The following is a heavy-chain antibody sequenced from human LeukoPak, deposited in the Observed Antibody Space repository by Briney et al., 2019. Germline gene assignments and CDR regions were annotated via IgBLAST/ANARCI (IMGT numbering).Heavy chain of an antibody. CDR1: GFTFSDYY. D-gene: IGHD2-2*01. Sequence: GGSLRLSCAASGFTFSDYYMSWIRQAPGKGLEWVSYISSSGSTIYYADSVKGRFTISRDSAKNSLYLQMNSLRAEDTAVYYCARRGEGVNLDGSTEYFDYWGQGTLVTVSS. CDR3: ARRGEGVNLDGSTEYFDY. CDR2: ISSSGSTI. J-gene: IGHJ4*02. V-gene: IGHV3-11*01.